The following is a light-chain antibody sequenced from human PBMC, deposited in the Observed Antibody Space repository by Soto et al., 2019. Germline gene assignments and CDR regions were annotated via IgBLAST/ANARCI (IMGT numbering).Light chain of an antibody. Sequence: DIQMTQSPSSLSASVGDRVTITCRASQSISSYLNWYQQKPGKAPKLLIYAASNLQSGVPSRFSGSGSGTDFPLTNSSLPTEDFATYYCQQSYSTPRTFGPGTKVDIK. CDR2: AAS. CDR1: QSISSY. V-gene: IGKV1-39*01. J-gene: IGKJ3*01. CDR3: QQSYSTPRT.